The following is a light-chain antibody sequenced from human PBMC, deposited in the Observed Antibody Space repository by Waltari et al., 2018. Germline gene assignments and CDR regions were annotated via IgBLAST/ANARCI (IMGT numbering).Light chain of an antibody. V-gene: IGKV1-9*01. CDR1: QGISHY. CDR2: SAP. CDR3: QQLNSYQWT. Sequence: IQLTQSPSSLSASVGDRVPITCRASQGISHYLAWYQQRPGKAPKLLIYSAPTLQSGVPSRFSSSGSGTDFPLTISRLQPEDFATYYCQQLNSYQWTFGQGTKVEIK. J-gene: IGKJ1*01.